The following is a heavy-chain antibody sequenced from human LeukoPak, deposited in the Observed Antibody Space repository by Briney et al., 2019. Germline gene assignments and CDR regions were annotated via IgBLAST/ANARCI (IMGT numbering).Heavy chain of an antibody. D-gene: IGHD6-13*01. CDR2: ISAYNGNT. CDR1: GYTFTSYG. Sequence: ASVKVSCKASGYTFTSYGISWVRQAPGQGLEWMGWISAYNGNTNYAQKLQGRVTMTTDTSTSTAYMELRSLRSDDTAVYYCASIEEDSSSWHVGSYYYMDVWGQGTTVTVSS. CDR3: ASIEEDSSSWHVGSYYYMDV. V-gene: IGHV1-18*01. J-gene: IGHJ6*03.